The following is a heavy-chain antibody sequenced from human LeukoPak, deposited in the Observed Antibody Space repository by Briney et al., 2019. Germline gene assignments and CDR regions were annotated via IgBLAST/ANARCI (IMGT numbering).Heavy chain of an antibody. V-gene: IGHV3-7*01. CDR1: GFSLSGYW. Sequence: GSLRLSCAASGFSLSGYWMSWVRQAPGQGLEWVANIGKDGSWIHYADSVKGRFTISRDNAKNSLYLQMNSLRADDTAIYYCARDLDFYATDHWGQGTLVTVSS. J-gene: IGHJ5*02. CDR2: IGKDGSWI. CDR3: ARDLDFYATDH. D-gene: IGHD2/OR15-2a*01.